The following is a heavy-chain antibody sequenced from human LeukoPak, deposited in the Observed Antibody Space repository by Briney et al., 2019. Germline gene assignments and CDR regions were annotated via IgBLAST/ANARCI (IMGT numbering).Heavy chain of an antibody. CDR2: INPNSGGT. J-gene: IGHJ4*02. Sequence: ASVKVSCKTSGYTFTGYYMHWVRQAPGQGLEWMGWINPNSGGTNYAQKFQGRVTMTRDTSISTAYMELSRLRSDDTAVYYCARSSAAGTGHFDYWGQGTLVTVSS. CDR3: ARSSAAGTGHFDY. CDR1: GYTFTGYY. D-gene: IGHD6-13*01. V-gene: IGHV1-2*02.